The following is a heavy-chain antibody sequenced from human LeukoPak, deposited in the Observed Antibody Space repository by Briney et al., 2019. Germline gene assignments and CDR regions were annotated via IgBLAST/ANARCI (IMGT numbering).Heavy chain of an antibody. CDR3: ARGSRYSGLGPNGWFDP. CDR2: ISAYNGNT. J-gene: IGHJ5*02. D-gene: IGHD5-12*01. V-gene: IGHV1-18*01. CDR1: GYTFTSYG. Sequence: ASVKVSCKASGYTFTSYGISWVRQAPGQGLEWMRWISAYNGNTNYAQKLQGRVTMTTDTSTSTAYMELRSLRSDDTAVYYCARGSRYSGLGPNGWFDPWGQGTLVTVSS.